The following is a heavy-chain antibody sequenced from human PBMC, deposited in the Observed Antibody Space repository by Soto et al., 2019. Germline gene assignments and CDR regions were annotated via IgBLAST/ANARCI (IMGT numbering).Heavy chain of an antibody. J-gene: IGHJ4*02. Sequence: EVQLVESGGGLVQPGGSLRLSCAASGFTFSDHYMDWVRQAPGKGLEWVGRTRNKANSYTTEYAASVKGRFTISRDDSKNSLYLQMNSLKTEDTAVYYCARVHEGYSGYDYDYYFDYWGQGTLVTVSS. D-gene: IGHD5-12*01. CDR1: GFTFSDHY. CDR2: TRNKANSYTT. CDR3: ARVHEGYSGYDYDYYFDY. V-gene: IGHV3-72*01.